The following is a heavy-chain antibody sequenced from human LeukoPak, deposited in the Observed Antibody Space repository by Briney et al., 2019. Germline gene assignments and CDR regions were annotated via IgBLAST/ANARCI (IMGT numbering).Heavy chain of an antibody. J-gene: IGHJ6*02. CDR1: GGTFSSYG. V-gene: IGHV1-69*04. CDR3: ARTNYYDSSGYQGAGTYYYGMDV. CDR2: IIPIFGIA. Sequence: SVKVSCKASGGTFSSYGITWVRQAPGQGLEWMGRIIPIFGIASDAQKFQGRVTMTADTSTSTAYMELSSLRSEDTAVYYCARTNYYDSSGYQGAGTYYYGMDVWGQGTTVTVSS. D-gene: IGHD3-22*01.